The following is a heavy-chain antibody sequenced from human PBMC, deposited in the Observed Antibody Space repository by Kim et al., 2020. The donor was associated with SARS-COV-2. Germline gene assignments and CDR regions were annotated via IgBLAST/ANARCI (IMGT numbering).Heavy chain of an antibody. J-gene: IGHJ4*02. D-gene: IGHD3-3*01. V-gene: IGHV5-51*01. CDR2: IYPGDSNT. CDR3: ARRFWDGSLYSFDF. CDR1: GYSFTNVW. Sequence: GESLKISCQGSGYSFTNVWLAWVRQTPGKGLEWMGIIYPGDSNTFYNPSFQGQVTMSADKSINTAYVEWTSLTASDTAIYYCARRFWDGSLYSFDFWGQGTLVTVSA.